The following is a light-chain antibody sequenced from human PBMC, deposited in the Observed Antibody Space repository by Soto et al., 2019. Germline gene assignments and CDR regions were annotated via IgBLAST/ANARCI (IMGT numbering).Light chain of an antibody. CDR1: SSDVGGYNY. J-gene: IGLJ1*01. CDR2: EVN. CDR3: SSYAGSSNV. Sequence: ALSQPPSASGSPGQSVAISCTGTSSDVGGYNYVSWYQQHPGKAPKLMIYEVNKRPSGVPDRFSGSKSGNTASLTVSGLQAEDEADYYCSSYAGSSNVFGTGTKVTVL. V-gene: IGLV2-8*01.